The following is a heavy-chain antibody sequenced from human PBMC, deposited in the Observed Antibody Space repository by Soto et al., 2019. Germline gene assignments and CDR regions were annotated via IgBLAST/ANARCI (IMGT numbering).Heavy chain of an antibody. V-gene: IGHV3-30*18. CDR2: VSHDGRNT. D-gene: IGHD6-19*01. CDR1: GFTFSDYA. Sequence: VQLVGSGGGVVQPGRSLRLSCAASGFTFSDYAMHWVRQAPGKGLEWVAVVSHDGRNTHYADSVKGRFTISRDSSKNKVSLEMTSLRAEDTAVYYCAKGGRQWLVTSDFNYWGQGALVTVPS. CDR3: AKGGRQWLVTSDFNY. J-gene: IGHJ4*02.